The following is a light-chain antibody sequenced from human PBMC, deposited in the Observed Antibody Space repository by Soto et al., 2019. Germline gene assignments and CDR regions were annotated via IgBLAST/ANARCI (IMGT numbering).Light chain of an antibody. CDR3: QEYINWPSLT. Sequence: IVLTQSPSTLSVSPGERATLSCRASQSVRSNLAWYQQKPGQGPRLLIFGASTRATNIPARFSGSGSGTEFTLTISSLQSEDFAVYYCQEYINWPSLTFGGGTKVDIK. V-gene: IGKV3-15*01. J-gene: IGKJ4*01. CDR1: QSVRSN. CDR2: GAS.